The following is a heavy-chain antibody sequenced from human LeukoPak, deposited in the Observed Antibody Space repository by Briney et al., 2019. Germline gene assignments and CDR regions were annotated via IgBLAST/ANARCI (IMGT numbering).Heavy chain of an antibody. J-gene: IGHJ4*02. CDR3: AKVRPIAVAGRHYYFDC. CDR2: IWYDGSNK. V-gene: IGHV3-33*06. D-gene: IGHD6-19*01. CDR1: GFTFSSYG. Sequence: PGRSLRLSCAASGFTFSSYGMHWVRQAPGKGLEWVAVIWYDGSNKYYADSVKGRFTISRDNSKNTLYLQMNSLRAEDTAVYYCAKVRPIAVAGRHYYFDCWGQGTLVTISS.